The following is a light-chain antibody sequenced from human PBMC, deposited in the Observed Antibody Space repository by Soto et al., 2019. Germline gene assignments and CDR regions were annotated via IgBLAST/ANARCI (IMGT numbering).Light chain of an antibody. J-gene: IGLJ2*01. V-gene: IGLV1-40*01. CDR2: VYS. Sequence: QSALTQPPSVSGAPGQKVTISCTGSSSNIGAGHDVHWYQQVPGTAPKLLIYVYSNRPSGVPDRFSGSKSDTSASLAITGLQAEDEADYYCQSYDSSLSASVFGGGTKVTVL. CDR1: SSNIGAGHD. CDR3: QSYDSSLSASV.